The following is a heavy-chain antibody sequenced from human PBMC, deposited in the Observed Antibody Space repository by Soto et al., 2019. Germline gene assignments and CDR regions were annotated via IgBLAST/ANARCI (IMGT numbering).Heavy chain of an antibody. D-gene: IGHD3-10*01. CDR2: IYSGGST. J-gene: IGHJ6*02. CDR3: ARFNGDYYYGMDV. V-gene: IGHV3-53*02. CDR1: GFTVSSNY. Sequence: EVQLVETGGGLIQPGGSLRLSCAASGFTVSSNYMSWVRQAPGKGLEWVSVIYSGGSTYYAASVKGRFTISRDNSKNTLYLQMNSLRAEDTAVYYCARFNGDYYYGMDVWGQGTTVTVSS.